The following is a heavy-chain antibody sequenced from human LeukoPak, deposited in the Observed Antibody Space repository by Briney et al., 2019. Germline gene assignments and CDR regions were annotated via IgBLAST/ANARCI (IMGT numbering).Heavy chain of an antibody. CDR2: MNPNSGNT. Sequence: ASVKVSCKASGYTFTGYYMHWVRQAPGQGLEWMGWMNPNSGNTGYAQKFQGRVTMTRNTSISTAYMELSSLRSEDTAVYYCARGDWDTAMVTDTFDYYDSSGYYSGFDPWGQGTLVTVSS. CDR1: GYTFTGYY. CDR3: ARGDWDTAMVTDTFDYYDSSGYYSGFDP. J-gene: IGHJ5*02. D-gene: IGHD3-22*01. V-gene: IGHV1-8*02.